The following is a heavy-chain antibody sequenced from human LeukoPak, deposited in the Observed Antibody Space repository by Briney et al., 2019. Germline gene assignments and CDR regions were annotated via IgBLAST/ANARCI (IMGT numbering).Heavy chain of an antibody. CDR2: IHYSGSA. Sequence: SETLSLTCTVSGGSISGHYWSWIRQPPGKGLEWIGYIHYSGSANYNPSLNSRASMSVDTSKNQFSLKVRSVTAADTAVYYCASFSSGFDYWGQGTLVTVSS. V-gene: IGHV4-59*11. J-gene: IGHJ4*02. CDR1: GGSISGHY. CDR3: ASFSSGFDY. D-gene: IGHD6-25*01.